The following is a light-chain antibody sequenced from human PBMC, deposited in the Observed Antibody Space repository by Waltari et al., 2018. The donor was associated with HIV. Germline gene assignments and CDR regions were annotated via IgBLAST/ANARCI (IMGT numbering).Light chain of an antibody. CDR3: AAWDDTLSGWV. Sequence: QSVLTQPPSASGTPGQRVTISCSGSSANIGNTVYWYQQLPGTAPKVRIYRENQRPPGVPDLFAGSRSGTSASLDVSGLRSEDEANYFWAAWDDTLSGWVFGGGTKLTVL. J-gene: IGLJ3*02. CDR1: SANIGNT. V-gene: IGLV1-47*01. CDR2: REN.